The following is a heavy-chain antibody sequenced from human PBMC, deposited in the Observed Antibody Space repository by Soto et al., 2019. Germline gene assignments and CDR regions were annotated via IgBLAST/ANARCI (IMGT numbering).Heavy chain of an antibody. D-gene: IGHD5-18*01. CDR3: ARATLSGYSYDPDAFDL. CDR2: IWYDGSNK. J-gene: IGHJ3*01. CDR1: GFTFSSYG. Sequence: QVQLVESGGGVVQPGRSLRLSCAASGFTFSSYGMHWVRQAPGKGLEWVAVIWYDGSNKYYADSVKGRFTISRDNSKNTLYLQMNSLRAEDTAVYYCARATLSGYSYDPDAFDLWGQGTMVTVSS. V-gene: IGHV3-33*01.